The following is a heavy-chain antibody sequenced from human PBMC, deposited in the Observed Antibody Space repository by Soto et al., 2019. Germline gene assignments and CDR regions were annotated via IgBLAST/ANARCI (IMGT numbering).Heavy chain of an antibody. CDR1: GFTFSSYE. V-gene: IGHV3-48*03. J-gene: IGHJ6*02. D-gene: IGHD3-9*01. CDR3: AREDRGSYDILTGLYYYGMDV. Sequence: GGSLRLSCAASGFTFSSYEMNWVRQAPGKGLEWVSYISSSGSTIYYADSVKGRFTISRDNAKNSLYLQMNSLRAEDTAVYYCAREDRGSYDILTGLYYYGMDVWAKGPRSPSP. CDR2: ISSSGSTI.